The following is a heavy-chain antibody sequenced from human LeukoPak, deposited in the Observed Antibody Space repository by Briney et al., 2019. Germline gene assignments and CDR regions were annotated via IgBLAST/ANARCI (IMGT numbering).Heavy chain of an antibody. D-gene: IGHD4/OR15-4a*01. V-gene: IGHV3-48*03. CDR3: AREPTIPYFDY. J-gene: IGHJ4*02. Sequence: GGSLRLSCAASGFTFSTYEMNWVRQAPGKGLEWVSHISSSGAVIYYADSVKGRFTISRDNAKKSLYLQMNSLRAEDTAVYYCAREPTIPYFDYWGQGTLVTVPS. CDR1: GFTFSTYE. CDR2: ISSSGAVI.